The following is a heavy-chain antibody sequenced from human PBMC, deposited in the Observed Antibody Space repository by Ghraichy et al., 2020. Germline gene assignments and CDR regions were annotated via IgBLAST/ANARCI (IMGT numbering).Heavy chain of an antibody. V-gene: IGHV1-46*01. CDR1: GYTFTSYY. J-gene: IGHJ6*02. CDR2: INPSGGST. D-gene: IGHD5-12*01. Sequence: ASVKVSCKASGYTFTSYYMHWVRQAPGQGLEWMGIINPSGGSTSYAQKFQGRVTMTRDTSTSTVYMELSSLRSEDTAVYYCARGGGGGYDTGYYYYYGMDVWGQGTTFTVSS. CDR3: ARGGGGGYDTGYYYYYGMDV.